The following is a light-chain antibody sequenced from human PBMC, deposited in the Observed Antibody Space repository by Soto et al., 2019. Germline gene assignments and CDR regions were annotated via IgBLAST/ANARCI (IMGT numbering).Light chain of an antibody. J-gene: IGKJ3*01. CDR3: LQYSNSPSRGFT. Sequence: EIVLTQSPGTLSLSPGERASLSCRASQSVVSSYLAWYQHKPGQAPRLLIYGTSNRATGIPDRFSGSGSATDFTLTISRLEPEDFAVYYCLQYSNSPSRGFTFGPGTKVDIK. V-gene: IGKV3-20*01. CDR2: GTS. CDR1: QSVVSSY.